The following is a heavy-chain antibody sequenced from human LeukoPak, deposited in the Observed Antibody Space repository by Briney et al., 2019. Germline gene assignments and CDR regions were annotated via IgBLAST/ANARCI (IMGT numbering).Heavy chain of an antibody. D-gene: IGHD2-2*01. CDR1: GYTFTGYY. J-gene: IGHJ4*02. CDR3: ARRAIVVVPAAGFDY. CDR2: INPSGGST. Sequence: ASVKVSCKASGYTFTGYYMHWVRQAPGQGLEWMGIINPSGGSTSYPQKFQGRVTMTRDTSTSTVYMELSSLRSEDTAVYYCARRAIVVVPAAGFDYWGQGTLVTVSS. V-gene: IGHV1-46*01.